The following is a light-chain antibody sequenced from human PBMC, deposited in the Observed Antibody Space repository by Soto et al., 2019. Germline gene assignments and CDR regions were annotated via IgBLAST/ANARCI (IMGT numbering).Light chain of an antibody. V-gene: IGLV1-47*01. Sequence: QSVLTQPPSASGTPGQRVTISCSGSSSNIGSNYVYWYQQLPGTAPKVLIYRNNQRPSGVPDRFSGSKSGTSASLAIGGLRSEDEADYYCATWDDSLSGYVFGNGTKVTVL. J-gene: IGLJ1*01. CDR1: SSNIGSNY. CDR2: RNN. CDR3: ATWDDSLSGYV.